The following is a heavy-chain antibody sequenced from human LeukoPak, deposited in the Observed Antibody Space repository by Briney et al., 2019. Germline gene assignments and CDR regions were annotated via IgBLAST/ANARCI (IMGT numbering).Heavy chain of an antibody. D-gene: IGHD3-22*01. Sequence: ASVKVSCKASGGTFSSYAISWVRQAPGQGLEWMGGIIPIFGTANYAQKFQGRVTITTDESTSTAYMELSSLRSEDTAVYYCATLDYYDTKNDYWGQGTLVTVSS. CDR1: GGTFSSYA. V-gene: IGHV1-69*05. CDR3: ATLDYYDTKNDY. CDR2: IIPIFGTA. J-gene: IGHJ4*02.